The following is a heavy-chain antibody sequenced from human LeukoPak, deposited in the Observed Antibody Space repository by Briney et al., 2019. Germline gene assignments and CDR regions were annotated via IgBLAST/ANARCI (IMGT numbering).Heavy chain of an antibody. CDR2: INHSGST. CDR3: ARHLGAAGVLRFDP. Sequence: PSETLSLTCAVYGGSFSGYYWSWIRQPPGKGLEWIGEINHSGSTNYNPSLKSRVTISVDTSKNQFSLKLSSVTAADTAVYYCARHLGAAGVLRFDPWGQGTLVTVSS. J-gene: IGHJ5*02. D-gene: IGHD3-3*01. V-gene: IGHV4-34*01. CDR1: GGSFSGYY.